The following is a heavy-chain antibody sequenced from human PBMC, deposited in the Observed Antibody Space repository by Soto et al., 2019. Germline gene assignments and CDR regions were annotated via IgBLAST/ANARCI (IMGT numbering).Heavy chain of an antibody. CDR1: GFTFSSFA. CDR2: ISGSGDGT. V-gene: IGHV3-23*01. D-gene: IGHD5-18*01. J-gene: IGHJ4*02. Sequence: EVQLLESGGGLVQPGRSLRLSCAASGFTFSSFALSWVRQAPGKGLEWVSAISGSGDGTDYADSVKGRFTISRDNSKNTLYLQMNSLRAEDTAVYYCAGPGYSSQDYWGQGALVTVSS. CDR3: AGPGYSSQDY.